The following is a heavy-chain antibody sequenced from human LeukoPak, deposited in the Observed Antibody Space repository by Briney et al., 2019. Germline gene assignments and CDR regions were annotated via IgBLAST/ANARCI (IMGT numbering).Heavy chain of an antibody. CDR3: ARARGVSAQQNYFDY. CDR2: IRQDGSEK. CDR1: GFTFSSYW. V-gene: IGHV3-7*01. Sequence: GGSLRLSCAASGFTFSSYWMSWVRQAPGKGLEWVANIRQDGSEKYYVDSVKGRFTISRDNAKNSLYLQMNSLRAEDTAVYYCARARGVSAQQNYFDYWGQGTLVTVSS. D-gene: IGHD2-21*02. J-gene: IGHJ4*02.